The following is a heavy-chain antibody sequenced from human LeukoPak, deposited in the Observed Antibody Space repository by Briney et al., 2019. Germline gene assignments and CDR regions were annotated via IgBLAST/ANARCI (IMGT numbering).Heavy chain of an antibody. CDR2: ISGDGSIT. J-gene: IGHJ4*02. CDR3: ASTSRGVIDY. CDR1: GFTISGYW. D-gene: IGHD3-10*01. V-gene: IGHV3-74*01. Sequence: GGSLRLSCAASGFTISGYWMHWVRQAPGKGLVWVSRISGDGSITAYADSVKGRFTISRDNSKNTLYLQMNSLRGEDAAVYYCASTSRGVIDYWGQGTLVTVSS.